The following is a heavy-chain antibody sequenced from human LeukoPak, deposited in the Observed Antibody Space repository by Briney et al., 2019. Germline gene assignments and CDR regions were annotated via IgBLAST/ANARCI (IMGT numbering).Heavy chain of an antibody. D-gene: IGHD6-19*01. J-gene: IGHJ4*02. CDR3: ARDGVGSSGWYTLDY. Sequence: ASVKVSCKASGYTFTSYGISWVRQAPGQGLEWMGWISAYNGNTNYAQKLQGRVTVTTDTSTSTAYMELRSLRSDDTAVYYCARDGVGSSGWYTLDYWGQGTLVTVSS. CDR1: GYTFTSYG. CDR2: ISAYNGNT. V-gene: IGHV1-18*01.